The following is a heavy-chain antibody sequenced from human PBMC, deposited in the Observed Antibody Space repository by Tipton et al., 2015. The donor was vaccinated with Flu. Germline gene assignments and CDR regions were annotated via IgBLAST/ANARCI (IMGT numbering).Heavy chain of an antibody. CDR2: IRSKAYGGTT. CDR1: GFTFGDYA. D-gene: IGHD3-10*01. J-gene: IGHJ4*02. CDR3: PRAGLLWFGELLDY. V-gene: IGHV3-49*04. Sequence: SLRLSCTASGFTFGDYAMSGVRQAPGKGLEWVGFIRSKAYGGTTEYAASVKGRFTISRDDSKSIGYLQMNSLKTEDTAVYYCPRAGLLWFGELLDYWGQGTLVTVSP.